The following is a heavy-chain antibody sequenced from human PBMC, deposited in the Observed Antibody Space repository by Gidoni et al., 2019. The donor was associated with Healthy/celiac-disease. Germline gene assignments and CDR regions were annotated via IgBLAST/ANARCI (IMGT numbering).Heavy chain of an antibody. CDR2: ISSSSSTI. CDR1: GFPFSSYS. V-gene: IGHV3-48*01. CDR3: ARAPGTTGTTFDDAFDI. J-gene: IGHJ3*02. D-gene: IGHD1-1*01. Sequence: EVQLVESGGGLVQPGGSLRLSCAASGFPFSSYSMNWVRQAPGKGLEWVSYISSSSSTIYYADSVKGRFTISRDNAKNSLYLQMNSLRAEDTAVYYCARAPGTTGTTFDDAFDIWGQGTMVTVSS.